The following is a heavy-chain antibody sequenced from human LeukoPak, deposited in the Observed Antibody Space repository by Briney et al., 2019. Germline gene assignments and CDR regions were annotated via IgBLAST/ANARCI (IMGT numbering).Heavy chain of an antibody. D-gene: IGHD1-26*01. J-gene: IGHJ6*03. V-gene: IGHV3-23*01. CDR2: ISSSGGGT. CDR3: AKWDENFYYMDV. Sequence: GGSLRLSCAASRFTFNIYAMSWVSQAPGKGLEWVSSISSSGGGTFYASSVRGRFTISRDNSKHTVFLQMNGLRAEDTAIYYCAKWDENFYYMDVWGQGTTVTVSS. CDR1: RFTFNIYA.